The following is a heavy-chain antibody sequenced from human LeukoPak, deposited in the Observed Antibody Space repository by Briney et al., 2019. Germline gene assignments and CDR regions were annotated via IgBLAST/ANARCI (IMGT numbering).Heavy chain of an antibody. CDR2: IYSSGST. CDR1: GFTVSSNY. D-gene: IGHD3-10*01. V-gene: IGHV3-53*01. Sequence: AGGSLRLSCAASGFTVSSNYMSWVRQAPGKGLEWVSAIYSSGSTYYAASVKGRFTISRDNSKNTLYLQMNSLRAEDTAVYYCASRSLWYGEDYWGQGTLVTVSS. CDR3: ASRSLWYGEDY. J-gene: IGHJ4*02.